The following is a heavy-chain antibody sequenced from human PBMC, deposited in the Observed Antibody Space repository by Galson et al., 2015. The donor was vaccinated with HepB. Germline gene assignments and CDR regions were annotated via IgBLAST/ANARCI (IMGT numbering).Heavy chain of an antibody. J-gene: IGHJ5*02. CDR2: IDPSDSYT. Sequence: QSGAEVKKPGESLRISCKGSGYSFTSYWISWVRQMPGKGLEWMGRIDPSDSYTNYSPSFQGHVTISADKSISTAYLQWSSLKASDTAMYYCASSYIEYSSSSAMFDPWGQGTLVTVSS. CDR3: ASSYIEYSSSSAMFDP. CDR1: GYSFTSYW. D-gene: IGHD6-6*01. V-gene: IGHV5-10-1*01.